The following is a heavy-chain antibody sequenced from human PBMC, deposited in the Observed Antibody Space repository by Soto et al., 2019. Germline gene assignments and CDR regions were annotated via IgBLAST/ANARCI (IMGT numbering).Heavy chain of an antibody. CDR1: GYTFTSYG. J-gene: IGHJ6*02. CDR2: ISAYDGNT. Sequence: ASVKVSCKASGYTFTSYGIDWVRQDPGQGLEWQGWISAYDGNTKYAQILQGRVSLTTDTSTNTAYMELSSLRSEDTAVYYCARDRVRGCISTSCYEAYYYGMDVWG. V-gene: IGHV1-18*01. D-gene: IGHD2-2*01. CDR3: ARDRVRGCISTSCYEAYYYGMDV.